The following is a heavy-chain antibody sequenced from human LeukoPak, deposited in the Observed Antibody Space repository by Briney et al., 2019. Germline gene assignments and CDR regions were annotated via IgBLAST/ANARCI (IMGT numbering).Heavy chain of an antibody. Sequence: SVKVSCKASGGTFSSYAISWVRQAPGQGLEWMGRIIPIFGTANYAQKFQGRVTITTDESTSTAYMELSRLRSDDTAIYYCATDAYYDTSGVYPSDYWGQGTLVTVSS. CDR1: GGTFSSYA. J-gene: IGHJ4*02. D-gene: IGHD3-22*01. CDR2: IIPIFGTA. CDR3: ATDAYYDTSGVYPSDY. V-gene: IGHV1-69*05.